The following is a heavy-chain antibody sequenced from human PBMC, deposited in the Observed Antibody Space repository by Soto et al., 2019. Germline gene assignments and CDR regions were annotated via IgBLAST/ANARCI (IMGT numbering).Heavy chain of an antibody. CDR3: ARGMATVDY. CDR2: ISSSGSTI. D-gene: IGHD4-4*01. Sequence: GVSLSLSSAASGFQFSYYYMSWLRQAPGKGLEWVSYISSSGSTIYYADSVKGRFTISRDNAKNSLYLQMNSLRAEDTAVYYCARGMATVDYWGQGTLVTVSS. J-gene: IGHJ4*02. CDR1: GFQFSYYY. V-gene: IGHV3-11*04.